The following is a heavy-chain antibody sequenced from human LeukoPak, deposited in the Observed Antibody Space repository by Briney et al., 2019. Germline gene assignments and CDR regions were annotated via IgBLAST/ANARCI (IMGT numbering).Heavy chain of an antibody. J-gene: IGHJ4*02. Sequence: SETLSLTCTVSGGSISSYYWSWIRQPPGKGLEWIGYIYYSGSTNYNPSLKSRVTISVDTSKNQFSLKLSSVTAADTAVYYCVRYCSSTTCYTRAVDYWGQGTLVTVSS. CDR3: VRYCSSTTCYTRAVDY. CDR2: IYYSGST. V-gene: IGHV4-59*08. D-gene: IGHD2-2*02. CDR1: GGSISSYY.